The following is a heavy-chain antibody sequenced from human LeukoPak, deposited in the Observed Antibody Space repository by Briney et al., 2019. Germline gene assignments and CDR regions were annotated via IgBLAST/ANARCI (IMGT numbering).Heavy chain of an antibody. J-gene: IGHJ1*01. V-gene: IGHV1-46*01. D-gene: IGHD2-15*01. CDR1: GYTFTGYY. Sequence: ASVKVSCKASGYTFTGYYMHWLRQAPGHGLEWMGIINPSGASRSYAQKFQGRVTMTTDTSTSTVYMELSSLRSKDTAVYYCARGAPVVVPSDYGPGYFRLWGQGTLVTVSS. CDR3: ARGAPVVVPSDYGPGYFRL. CDR2: INPSGASR.